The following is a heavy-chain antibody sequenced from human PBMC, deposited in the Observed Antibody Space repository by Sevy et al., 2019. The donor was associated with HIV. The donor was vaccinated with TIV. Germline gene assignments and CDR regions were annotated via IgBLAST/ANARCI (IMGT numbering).Heavy chain of an antibody. CDR2: INQDGSEK. CDR1: RFTFSSYW. J-gene: IGHJ6*02. V-gene: IGHV3-7*01. D-gene: IGHD3-22*01. Sequence: GGSLRLSCAASRFTFSSYWMSWVRQAPGKGLEWVANINQDGSEKYHLDSVKGRFTISRDNSKNTLYLQMNSLRAEDTAVYYCAKRKGLGYYYYGMDVWGQGTTVTVSS. CDR3: AKRKGLGYYYYGMDV.